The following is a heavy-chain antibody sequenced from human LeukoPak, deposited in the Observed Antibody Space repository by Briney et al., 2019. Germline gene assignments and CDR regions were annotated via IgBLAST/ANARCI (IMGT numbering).Heavy chain of an antibody. V-gene: IGHV5-51*01. CDR2: IYPGDSDT. CDR1: GYNFTSYW. CDR3: ARLSTSKWYFDL. D-gene: IGHD2-2*01. Sequence: GESLKISCEGSGYNFTSYWIGWVRQMPGRGLEWMGIIYPGDSDTRYSPSFQGQVTISADKSISTAFLQWNSLKASDTAMYYCARLSTSKWYFDLWGRGTLVTVSS. J-gene: IGHJ2*01.